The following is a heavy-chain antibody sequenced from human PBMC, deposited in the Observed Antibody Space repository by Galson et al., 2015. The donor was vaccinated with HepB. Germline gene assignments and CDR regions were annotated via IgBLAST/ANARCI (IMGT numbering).Heavy chain of an antibody. V-gene: IGHV3-23*01. Sequence: SLRLSCAASGFTFSSNAMTWVRQAPGKGLEWVSVISGGGGSTYYADSVKGRFTISRDNSKNTLYLQMYSLRAEDTAVYFCAKNGGSYRTGYYFDYWGQGTLVTVSS. CDR2: ISGGGGST. CDR1: GFTFSSNA. J-gene: IGHJ4*02. CDR3: AKNGGSYRTGYYFDY. D-gene: IGHD1-26*01.